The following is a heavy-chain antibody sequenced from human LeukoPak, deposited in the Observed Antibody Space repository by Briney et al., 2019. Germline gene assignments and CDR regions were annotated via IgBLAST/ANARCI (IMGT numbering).Heavy chain of an antibody. J-gene: IGHJ4*02. Sequence: GRSLRLSCAASGFTFSSYRMHWVRQVPGKGLVWVARINPGGSSITYADSVKGRFAISRDNAKNTLYLQMDSLRAKDTGVYYCARSNQADDYWGQGTLVTVSS. CDR2: INPGGSSI. CDR3: ARSNQADDY. V-gene: IGHV3-74*01. CDR1: GFTFSSYR. D-gene: IGHD1-14*01.